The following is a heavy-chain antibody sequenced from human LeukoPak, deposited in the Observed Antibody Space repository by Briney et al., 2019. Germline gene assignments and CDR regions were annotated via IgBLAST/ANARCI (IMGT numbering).Heavy chain of an antibody. CDR1: GGSFSGYY. D-gene: IGHD2-2*02. V-gene: IGHV4-34*01. J-gene: IGHJ1*01. CDR2: INHSGST. CDR3: ARTWVVVPAAIRYFQH. Sequence: SETLSLTCAVYGGSFSGYYWSWIRQPPGKGLEWIGEINHSGSTNYNPSLKSRVTISVDTSKNQFSLKPSSVTAADTAVYYCARTWVVVPAAIRYFQHWGQGTLVTVSS.